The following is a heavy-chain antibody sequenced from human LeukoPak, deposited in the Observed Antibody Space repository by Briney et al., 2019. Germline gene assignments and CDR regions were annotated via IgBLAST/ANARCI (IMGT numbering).Heavy chain of an antibody. CDR2: ISSSSSYI. V-gene: IGHV3-21*01. Sequence: GGSLRLSCAASGITFSSYWMHWVRQAPGKGLEWVSSISSSSSYIYYADSVKGRFTISRDNAKNSLYLQMNSLRAEDTAVYYCASSITMILLRYWGQGTLVTVSS. CDR1: GITFSSYW. J-gene: IGHJ4*02. D-gene: IGHD3-22*01. CDR3: ASSITMILLRY.